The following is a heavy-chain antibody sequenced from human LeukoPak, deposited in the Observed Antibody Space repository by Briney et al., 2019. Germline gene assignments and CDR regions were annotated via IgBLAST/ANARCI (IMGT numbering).Heavy chain of an antibody. Sequence: ASVKVSCKASGGTFSSYAISWVRQAPGQGLEWMGGIIPIFGTANYAQKFQGRVTITADKSTSTAYMELSSLRSEDTAVYYCAREQYSSGPKDIYYYYMDVWGKGTTVTVSS. V-gene: IGHV1-69*06. D-gene: IGHD6-19*01. CDR3: AREQYSSGPKDIYYYYMDV. J-gene: IGHJ6*03. CDR1: GGTFSSYA. CDR2: IIPIFGTA.